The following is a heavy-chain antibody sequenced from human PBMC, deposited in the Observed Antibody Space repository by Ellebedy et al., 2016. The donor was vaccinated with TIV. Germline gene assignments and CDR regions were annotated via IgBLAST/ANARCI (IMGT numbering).Heavy chain of an antibody. J-gene: IGHJ5*02. CDR3: ARGAFGWFDP. Sequence: GESLKISXAASGFTFSSYAMSWVRQAPGKGLEWVSAISSSGSTIYYADSVKGRFTISRDNAKNSLYLQMNSLRAEDTAVYYCARGAFGWFDPWGQGTLVTVSS. CDR1: GFTFSSYA. V-gene: IGHV3-21*01. D-gene: IGHD3-10*01. CDR2: ISSSGSTI.